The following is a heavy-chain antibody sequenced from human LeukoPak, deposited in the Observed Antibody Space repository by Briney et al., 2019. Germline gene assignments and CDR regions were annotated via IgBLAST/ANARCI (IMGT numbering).Heavy chain of an antibody. CDR2: IFFSGTT. V-gene: IGHV4-59*01. D-gene: IGHD6-19*01. CDR3: ARVGSGGAWFDF. J-gene: IGHJ4*02. CDR1: SVSLTNYY. Sequence: SETLSLTCTVSSVSLTNYYWSWIRQPPGKGLEWIGYIFFSGTTNHNPSLKSRVTISVDTSKNQFSLKMTSVTAADTAVYFCARVGSGGAWFDFWGQGTLVTVSS.